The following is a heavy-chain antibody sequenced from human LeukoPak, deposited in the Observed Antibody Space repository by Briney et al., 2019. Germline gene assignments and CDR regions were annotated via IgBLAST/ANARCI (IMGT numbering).Heavy chain of an antibody. CDR1: GFTFDDYA. Sequence: GGSLRLSCAASGFTFDDYAMRWVRQAPGKGLEWVSLISGDGGSTYYADSVKGRFTISRDNSKNSLYLQMNSLRTEDTALYYCAKDTAVGGSCYSCYYYYMVVWGKGTTVTVSS. CDR3: AKDTAVGGSCYSCYYYYMVV. D-gene: IGHD2-15*01. CDR2: ISGDGGST. V-gene: IGHV3-43*02. J-gene: IGHJ6*03.